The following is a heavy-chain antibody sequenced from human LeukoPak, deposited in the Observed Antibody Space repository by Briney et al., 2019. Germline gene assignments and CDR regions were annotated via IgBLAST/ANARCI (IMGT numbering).Heavy chain of an antibody. CDR3: ARVGVAAAGPTLYYYYYMDV. CDR2: ISTYNGNT. Sequence: ASVKVSCKAYGYTFTSYGISWVRQAPGQGLEWMGWISTYNGNTNYAQKLQGRVTMTTDTSTSTAYMELRSLRSDDTAVYYCARVGVAAAGPTLYYYYYMDVWGKGTTVTVSS. J-gene: IGHJ6*03. V-gene: IGHV1-18*01. CDR1: GYTFTSYG. D-gene: IGHD6-13*01.